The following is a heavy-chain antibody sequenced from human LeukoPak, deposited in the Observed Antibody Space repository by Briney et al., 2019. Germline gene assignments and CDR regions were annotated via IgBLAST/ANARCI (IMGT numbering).Heavy chain of an antibody. J-gene: IGHJ5*02. D-gene: IGHD2-21*02. Sequence: GESLKISCKGSGYSFTSYWIGWVRQMPGKGLEWMGIIYPGDSDTRYSPSFQGQVTISADKSISTAYLQWSSLKASDTAMYYCARLRYIVVVTANNWFDPWGQGTLVTVSP. CDR1: GYSFTSYW. CDR3: ARLRYIVVVTANNWFDP. V-gene: IGHV5-51*01. CDR2: IYPGDSDT.